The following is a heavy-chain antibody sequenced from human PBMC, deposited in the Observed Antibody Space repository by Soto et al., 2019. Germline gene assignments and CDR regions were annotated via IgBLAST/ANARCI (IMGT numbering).Heavy chain of an antibody. J-gene: IGHJ4*02. D-gene: IGHD5-18*01. CDR2: IYHSGST. CDR3: ARALSIQGYSYGYILDY. V-gene: IGHV4-30-2*01. Sequence: TLSLTCAVSGGSISSGGYSWSWIRQPPGKGLEWIGYIYHSGSTYYNPSLKSRVTISVDRSKNQFSLKLSSVTAADTAVYYCARALSIQGYSYGYILDYWGQGTLVTVSS. CDR1: GGSISSGGYS.